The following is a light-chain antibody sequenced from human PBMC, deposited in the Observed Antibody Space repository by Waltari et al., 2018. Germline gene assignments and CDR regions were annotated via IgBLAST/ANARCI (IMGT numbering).Light chain of an antibody. CDR1: WANIGAGYD. V-gene: IGLV1-40*01. CDR2: GVN. CDR3: QSYDTSLGVV. J-gene: IGLJ2*01. Sequence: QSVLTQPPSVSGAPGQTVTISCTGIWANIGAGYDVQWYHQLPGNAPTLLVYGVNTRPPGVPDRFFGSKSGTSASLAVPGLQPEDEADYYCQSYDTSLGVVFGGGTKLTVL.